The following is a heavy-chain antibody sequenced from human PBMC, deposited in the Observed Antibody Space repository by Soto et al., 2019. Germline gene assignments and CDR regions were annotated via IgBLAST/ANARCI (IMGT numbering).Heavy chain of an antibody. CDR2: IYHSGST. CDR3: AGHGSSRTSPNKWFDP. CDR1: GGSISSGGYS. Sequence: PSETLSLTCAVSGGSISSGGYSWSWIRQPPGKGLEWIGYIYHSGSTYYNPSLKSRVTISVDRSKNQFSLKLSSVAAADTAVYYCAGHGSSRTSPNKWFDPWGQGTLVTVSS. J-gene: IGHJ5*02. D-gene: IGHD5-12*01. V-gene: IGHV4-30-2*01.